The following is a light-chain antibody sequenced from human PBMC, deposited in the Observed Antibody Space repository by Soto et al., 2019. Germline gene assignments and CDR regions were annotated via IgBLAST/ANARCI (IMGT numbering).Light chain of an antibody. V-gene: IGKV1-39*01. CDR3: QHYDDVLVT. Sequence: DIQMTQSPSSLSASVGDRVTITCRASQGISTYLNWYQQKPGKAPKLLIYAASSLQSGVPSRFSGSGSETDFTLTISSLQPEDFATYYCQHYDDVLVTFGGGTKVDI. J-gene: IGKJ4*01. CDR2: AAS. CDR1: QGISTY.